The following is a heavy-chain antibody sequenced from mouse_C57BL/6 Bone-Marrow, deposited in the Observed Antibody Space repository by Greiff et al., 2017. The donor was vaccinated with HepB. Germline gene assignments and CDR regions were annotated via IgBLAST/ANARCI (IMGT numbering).Heavy chain of an antibody. J-gene: IGHJ2*01. Sequence: VQLQQPGAELVKPGASVKLSCKASGYTFTSYWMHWVKQRPGQGLEWIGMIHPNSGSTNYNEKFKSKATRTVDNSSSTAYMQLSSLTSEDSAVYYCARSDWRITTVYWGQGTTLTVSS. V-gene: IGHV1-64*01. CDR3: ARSDWRITTVY. D-gene: IGHD1-1*01. CDR2: IHPNSGST. CDR1: GYTFTSYW.